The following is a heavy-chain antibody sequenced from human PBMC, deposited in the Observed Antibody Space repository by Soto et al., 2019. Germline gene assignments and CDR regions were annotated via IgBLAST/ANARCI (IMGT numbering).Heavy chain of an antibody. D-gene: IGHD3-9*01. V-gene: IGHV1-69*02. J-gene: IGHJ4*02. CDR1: GDTFNNYT. CDR2: IIPLLHIA. CDR3: AREPAEGRYFDY. Sequence: QVQLVQSGAEVKKPGSSVKVSCKASGDTFNNYTINWVRQAPGHGLEWMGRIIPLLHIANYAQKFQGRVTITADKSTRTAYMELRSLRSQDTAVYYCAREPAEGRYFDYWGQGTLVTVSS.